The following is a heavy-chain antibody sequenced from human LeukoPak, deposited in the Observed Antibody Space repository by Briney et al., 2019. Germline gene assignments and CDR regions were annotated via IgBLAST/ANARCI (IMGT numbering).Heavy chain of an antibody. Sequence: GGSLTLSCAASGFTFSGSAIHWVRQASGKGLEWVGRIRSKANSYATAYAASGKGRFIISRDDSKNTAYLQMNSLKTEDTAVYYCRGVIVDDAFDMWGQGTMITVSS. J-gene: IGHJ3*02. D-gene: IGHD2/OR15-2a*01. CDR1: GFTFSGSA. CDR3: RGVIVDDAFDM. CDR2: IRSKANSYAT. V-gene: IGHV3-73*01.